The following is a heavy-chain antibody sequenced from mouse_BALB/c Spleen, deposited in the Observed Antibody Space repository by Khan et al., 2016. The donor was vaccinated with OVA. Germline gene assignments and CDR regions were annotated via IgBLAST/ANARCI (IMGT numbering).Heavy chain of an antibody. Sequence: QIQLVQSGPELKKPGETVKISCKASGYTFTNYGMNWVKQAPGKGLKWMGWINTYTGEPTYADDFKGRFAFSLETSASTAYLQINNLKNEDTATSFCARYDSDDYFDYWGQGTSLTVSS. CDR2: INTYTGEP. V-gene: IGHV9-3-1*01. CDR1: GYTFTNYG. J-gene: IGHJ2*02. D-gene: IGHD2-4*01. CDR3: ARYDSDDYFDY.